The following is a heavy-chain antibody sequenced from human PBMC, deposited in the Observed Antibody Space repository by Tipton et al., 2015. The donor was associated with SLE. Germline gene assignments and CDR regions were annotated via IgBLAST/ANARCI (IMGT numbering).Heavy chain of an antibody. J-gene: IGHJ3*02. CDR1: GGSISSHY. Sequence: TLSLTCTVSGGSISSHYWSWIRQPPGKGLEWIGSIYYSGSTNYNPSLKSRVTISVDTSKNQFSLKLSSVTAADTAVYYCARDDSGSYYHAFDIWGQGTMVTVSS. D-gene: IGHD1-26*01. CDR2: IYYSGST. CDR3: ARDDSGSYYHAFDI. V-gene: IGHV4-59*11.